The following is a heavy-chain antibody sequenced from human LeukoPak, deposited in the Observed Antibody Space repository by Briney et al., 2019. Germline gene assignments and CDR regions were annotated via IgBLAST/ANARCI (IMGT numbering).Heavy chain of an antibody. CDR3: ARGTPGIAAAGTLPDDY. CDR1: GYTFTSYG. CDR2: ISAYNGNT. Sequence: ASVKVSCKASGYTFTSYGISWVRQAPGQGLEWMGWISAYNGNTNYAQKLQGRVTMTTDTSTSTAYMELRSLRSDDTAVYYCARGTPGIAAAGTLPDDYWGQETLVTVSS. J-gene: IGHJ4*02. D-gene: IGHD6-13*01. V-gene: IGHV1-18*01.